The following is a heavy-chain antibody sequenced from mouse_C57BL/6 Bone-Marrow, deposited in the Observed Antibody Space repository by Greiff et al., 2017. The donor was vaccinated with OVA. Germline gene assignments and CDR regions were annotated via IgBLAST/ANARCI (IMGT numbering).Heavy chain of an antibody. Sequence: QVQLKQPGAELVMPGASVKLSCKASGYTFTSYWMHWVKQRPGQGLEWIGEIDPSDSYTNYNQKFKGKSTLTVDKSSSTAYMQLSSLTSEDSAVYYCALGSSPFDYWGQGTTLTVSS. CDR3: ALGSSPFDY. CDR1: GYTFTSYW. V-gene: IGHV1-69*01. J-gene: IGHJ2*01. CDR2: IDPSDSYT. D-gene: IGHD1-1*01.